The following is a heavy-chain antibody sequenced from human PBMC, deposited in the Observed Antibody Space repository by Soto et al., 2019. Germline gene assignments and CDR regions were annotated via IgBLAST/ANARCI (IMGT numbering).Heavy chain of an antibody. CDR2: INPNSGGT. J-gene: IGHJ4*02. D-gene: IGHD4-17*01. Sequence: ASVKVSCKASGYTFTGYYMHWVRQAPGQGLEWMGWINPNSGGTNYAQKFQGWVTMTRDTSISTAYMELSRLRSDDTAVYYCARTGELTVTYYLDYWGQGTLVTVSS. V-gene: IGHV1-2*04. CDR1: GYTFTGYY. CDR3: ARTGELTVTYYLDY.